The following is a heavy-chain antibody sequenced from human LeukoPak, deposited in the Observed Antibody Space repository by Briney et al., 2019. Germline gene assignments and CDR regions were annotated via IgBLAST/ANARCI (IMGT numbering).Heavy chain of an antibody. V-gene: IGHV3-23*01. D-gene: IGHD2-2*01. CDR2: FSGSAGST. J-gene: IGHJ4*02. Sequence: GGPLRLPRAASGFSFRRYAMSWVRQAPGKGLAWVSTFSGSAGSTYYADSVKGPFNSSRDNSKNTLYLEMNSLRGEDTAVYYGAKASCSSSSCYADYWGQGTLVTVSS. CDR1: GFSFRRYA. CDR3: AKASCSSSSCYADY.